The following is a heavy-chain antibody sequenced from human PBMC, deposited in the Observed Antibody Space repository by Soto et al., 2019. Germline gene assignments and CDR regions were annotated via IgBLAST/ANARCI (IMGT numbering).Heavy chain of an antibody. CDR2: VKSKSVGGTT. V-gene: IGHV3-15*07. D-gene: IGHD2-2*01. Sequence: PGGSLRLACAASGFSFNDAWMNWVRQAPGKGLEWVGRVKSKSVGGTTDYVAPVKGRFTISRDDSRNTLYLQMNNLKTEDTAIYYCTTDYCISTTCHLNYCGQGT. CDR1: GFSFNDAW. CDR3: TTDYCISTTCHLNY. J-gene: IGHJ4*02.